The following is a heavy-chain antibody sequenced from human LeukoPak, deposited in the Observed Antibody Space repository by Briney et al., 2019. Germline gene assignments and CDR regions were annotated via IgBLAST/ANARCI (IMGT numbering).Heavy chain of an antibody. V-gene: IGHV1-46*01. D-gene: IGHD7-27*01. CDR3: ARDPGTNPGDSYYYYMDV. CDR1: GYTFTSYY. J-gene: IGHJ6*03. Sequence: ASVKVSCKASGYTFTSYYMHWVRQAPGQGLEWMGIINPSGGSTSYAQKFQGRVTMTGDTSTSTVYMGLSSLRSEDTAVYYCARDPGTNPGDSYYYYMDVWGKGTTVTVSS. CDR2: INPSGGST.